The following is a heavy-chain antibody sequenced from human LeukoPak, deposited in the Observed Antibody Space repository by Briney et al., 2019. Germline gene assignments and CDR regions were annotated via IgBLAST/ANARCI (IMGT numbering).Heavy chain of an antibody. D-gene: IGHD6-13*01. V-gene: IGHV3-23*01. CDR2: ISGSGGST. J-gene: IGHJ5*02. Sequence: GGSLRLSCAASGFTFSSYGMSWVRQAPGKGLEWVSAISGSGGSTYYADSVKGRFTISRDNSKNTLYLQMNSLRAEDTAVYYCAKGHPRRATNSSYSSSLSPRFDPWGQGTLVTVSS. CDR3: AKGHPRRATNSSYSSSLSPRFDP. CDR1: GFTFSSYG.